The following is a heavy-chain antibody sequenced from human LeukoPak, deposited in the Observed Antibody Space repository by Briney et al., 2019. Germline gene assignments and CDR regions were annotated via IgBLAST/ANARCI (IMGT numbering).Heavy chain of an antibody. CDR2: IKSKTDGGTT. V-gene: IGHV3-15*01. CDR3: TTGTFDWLYQLDY. D-gene: IGHD3-9*01. Sequence: PGGSLRLSCAASGFTFSNAWMSWVRQAPGKGLEWVGRIKSKTDGGTTDYAAPVKGRFTISRDDSKNTLYLQMNSLKTEDTAVYYCTTGTFDWLYQLDYWGQGTLVTVSS. CDR1: GFTFSNAW. J-gene: IGHJ4*02.